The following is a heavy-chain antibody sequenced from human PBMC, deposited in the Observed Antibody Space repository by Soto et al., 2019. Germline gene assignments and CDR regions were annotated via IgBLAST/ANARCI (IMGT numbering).Heavy chain of an antibody. D-gene: IGHD3-10*01. Sequence: EVQLLESGGGLVQPGGSLRLSCAASGFSFSTYGMTWVRLAPGKGLEWVSFITGRGDITYYADSVKGRFTISGDNSKNTLYLQMNSLRAEDTAVYFCAKTIRGDFDFCGQGTLVTVSS. CDR3: AKTIRGDFDF. CDR2: ITGRGDIT. V-gene: IGHV3-23*01. CDR1: GFSFSTYG. J-gene: IGHJ4*02.